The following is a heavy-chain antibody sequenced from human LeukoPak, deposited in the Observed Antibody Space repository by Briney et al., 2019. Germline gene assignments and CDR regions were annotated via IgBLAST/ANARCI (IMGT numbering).Heavy chain of an antibody. Sequence: PGGSLRLSCAASGFTFSSYWMSWVRQAPGKGLEWVANIKQDGSEKYYVDSVKGRFTIFRDNAKNSLYLQMNSLRAEDTAVYYCASLVYYYYYMDVWGKGTTVTVSS. CDR2: IKQDGSEK. V-gene: IGHV3-7*01. D-gene: IGHD2-15*01. CDR1: GFTFSSYW. J-gene: IGHJ6*03. CDR3: ASLVYYYYYMDV.